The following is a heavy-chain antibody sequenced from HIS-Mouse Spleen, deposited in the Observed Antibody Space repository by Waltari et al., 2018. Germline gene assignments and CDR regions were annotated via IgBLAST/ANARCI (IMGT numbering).Heavy chain of an antibody. CDR2: IKYNGRNQ. J-gene: IGHJ4*02. CDR1: GFTFSSYG. CDR3: AKASSGWLDY. V-gene: IGHV3-30*18. D-gene: IGHD6-19*01. Sequence: QVQLVESGGGVVQPGRSLRLSCAASGFTFSSYGSHWVAEAPGRGGGGVDVIKYNGRNQYYAGSVMGRFTISRDNSKNTLYLQMNSLRAEDTAVYYCAKASSGWLDYWGQGTLVTVSS.